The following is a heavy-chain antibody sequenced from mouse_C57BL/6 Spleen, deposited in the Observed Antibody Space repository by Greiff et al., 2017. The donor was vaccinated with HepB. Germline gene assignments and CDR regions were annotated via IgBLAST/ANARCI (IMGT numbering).Heavy chain of an antibody. D-gene: IGHD2-3*01. Sequence: VQLQQSGPGLVKPSQSLSLTCSVTGYSITSGYYWNWIRQFPGNKLEWMGYISYDGSNNYNPSLKNRISITRDTSKNQFFLKLNSVTTEDTATYYCARDPLLRYFDVWGTGTTVTVSS. CDR2: ISYDGSN. J-gene: IGHJ1*03. CDR3: ARDPLLRYFDV. CDR1: GYSITSGYY. V-gene: IGHV3-6*01.